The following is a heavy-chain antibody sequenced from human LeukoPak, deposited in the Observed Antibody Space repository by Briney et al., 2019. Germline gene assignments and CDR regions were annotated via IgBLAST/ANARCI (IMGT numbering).Heavy chain of an antibody. J-gene: IGHJ6*02. Sequence: GESLKISCKGSGYSFTCYWIGWVRKMPGKGLEWMWIVYPGDSDTRYSPSFQGQVTISADKSISTAYLQWSSLKASDTAMYYCATQVTMVRGVKRYYYYGMDVWGQGTTVTVSS. CDR2: VYPGDSDT. V-gene: IGHV5-51*01. CDR1: GYSFTCYW. D-gene: IGHD3-10*01. CDR3: ATQVTMVRGVKRYYYYGMDV.